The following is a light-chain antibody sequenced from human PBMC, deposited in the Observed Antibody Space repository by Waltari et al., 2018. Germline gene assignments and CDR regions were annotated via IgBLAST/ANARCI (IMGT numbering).Light chain of an antibody. Sequence: QSALTQPASVSGSPGQSITISCTGTSSDVGGDNLVSCYQQHPGNAPKLMIYEGSKRPSGVSNRFSGSKSGNTASLTISGLQAEDEADYYCCSYAGSSTFSYVFGTGTKVTVL. CDR1: SSDVGGDNL. CDR3: CSYAGSSTFSYV. V-gene: IGLV2-23*03. J-gene: IGLJ1*01. CDR2: EGS.